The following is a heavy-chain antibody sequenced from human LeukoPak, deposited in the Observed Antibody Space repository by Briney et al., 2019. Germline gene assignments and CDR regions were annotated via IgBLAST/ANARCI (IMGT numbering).Heavy chain of an antibody. Sequence: ASVKVSCKASGYTFTTFGVNWVRQAPGHGLEWMGWISVYNGDTIYARKFQGRGTLTTDTFTSTAYMEMRGLRSDDTAVYYCARGSRSPTSYYYTMDVWGPGTTVSVFS. J-gene: IGHJ6*02. CDR2: ISVYNGDT. CDR3: ARGSRSPTSYYYTMDV. CDR1: GYTFTTFG. D-gene: IGHD6-13*01. V-gene: IGHV1-18*01.